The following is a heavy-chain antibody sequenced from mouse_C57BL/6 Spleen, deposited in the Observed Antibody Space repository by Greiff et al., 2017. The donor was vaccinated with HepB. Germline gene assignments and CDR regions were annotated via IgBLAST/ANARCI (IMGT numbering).Heavy chain of an antibody. CDR1: GFTFSSYA. CDR2: ISDGGSYT. V-gene: IGHV5-4*01. Sequence: EVQRVESVGGLVRPGGSLKLSCAASGFTFSSYAMSWVRQTPEKRLEWVATISDGGSYTYYPAKVKGRFTISTDKATNKLYLQLSHLKSEDTAMYYCAREYDYDCFAYWGQGTPVTVSA. J-gene: IGHJ3*01. CDR3: AREYDYDCFAY. D-gene: IGHD2-4*01.